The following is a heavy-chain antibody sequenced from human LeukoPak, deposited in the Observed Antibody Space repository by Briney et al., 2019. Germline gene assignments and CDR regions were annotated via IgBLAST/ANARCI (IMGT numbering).Heavy chain of an antibody. Sequence: GGSLRLSCAASGFTFSSYAMSWVRQAPGKGLEWVSAIAGGGDRTYYADSAKGRFTISRDNSKNTLYLQMNGLRAEDTAVYYCAKKKGGPIIVAGYFDFWGQGALVTVSS. V-gene: IGHV3-23*01. CDR2: IAGGGDRT. D-gene: IGHD6-19*01. CDR1: GFTFSSYA. CDR3: AKKKGGPIIVAGYFDF. J-gene: IGHJ4*02.